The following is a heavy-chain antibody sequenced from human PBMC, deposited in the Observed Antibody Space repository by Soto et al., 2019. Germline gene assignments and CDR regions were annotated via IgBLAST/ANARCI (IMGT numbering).Heavy chain of an antibody. CDR1: GFTFSSYG. V-gene: IGHV3-33*01. J-gene: IGHJ6*02. Sequence: QVQLVESGGGVVQPGRSLRLSCAASGFTFSSYGMHWVRQAPGEGLEWVAVIWYDGNNKYYADSLKGRFTISRDKSKNTLYLQMNSLRAEATAVYYCARDNSRVADSTCYYYGMDVWGQGTTVTVSS. D-gene: IGHD6-19*01. CDR3: ARDNSRVADSTCYYYGMDV. CDR2: IWYDGNNK.